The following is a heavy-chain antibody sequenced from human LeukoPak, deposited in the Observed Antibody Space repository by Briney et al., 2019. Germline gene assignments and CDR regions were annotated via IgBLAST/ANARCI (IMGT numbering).Heavy chain of an antibody. D-gene: IGHD2-21*01. CDR3: AREKPGRAQIVVIERAFDF. J-gene: IGHJ3*01. Sequence: SETLSLTRAVCGGSFSGYYWSGMRQPPGKGLEWIGEINHCGSTKYKPPLHSRVTMSVDTCKNQFCVKLSSVPAADTAVYYCAREKPGRAQIVVIERAFDFWGQGTMVTVSS. V-gene: IGHV4-34*01. CDR2: INHCGST. CDR1: GGSFSGYY.